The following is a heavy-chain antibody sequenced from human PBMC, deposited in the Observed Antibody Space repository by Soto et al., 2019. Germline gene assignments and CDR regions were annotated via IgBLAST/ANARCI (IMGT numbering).Heavy chain of an antibody. V-gene: IGHV3-33*01. CDR2: IWYDGSNT. D-gene: IGHD6-19*01. CDR3: ARGSSTVAAALDY. CDR1: GFTFSNYG. Sequence: VQLVESGGGVVQPGRSLRLSCGASGFTFSNYGMHWVRQAPGKGLEWVAFIWYDGSNTYYADSVKDRFTIARDNSKNAVSLQMNSLRAEDTAVYYCARGSSTVAAALDYGGQGTLVIVSS. J-gene: IGHJ4*02.